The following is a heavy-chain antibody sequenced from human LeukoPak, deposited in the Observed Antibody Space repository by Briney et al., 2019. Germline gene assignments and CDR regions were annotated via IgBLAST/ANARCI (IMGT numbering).Heavy chain of an antibody. D-gene: IGHD3-10*01. V-gene: IGHV3-23*01. CDR1: GFTFSSYG. Sequence: GGSLRLSCAASGFTFSSYGMSWVRQAPGKGLEWVSAISGSGGSTYYADSVKGRFTISRDNSKNTLYLQMNSLRAEDTAGYYCAKRYGSGSYYDQWGQGTLVTVSS. CDR3: AKRYGSGSYYDQ. J-gene: IGHJ4*02. CDR2: ISGSGGST.